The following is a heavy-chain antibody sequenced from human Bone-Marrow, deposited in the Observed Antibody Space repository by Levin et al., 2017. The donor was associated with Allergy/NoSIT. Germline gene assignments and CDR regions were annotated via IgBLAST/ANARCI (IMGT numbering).Heavy chain of an antibody. CDR2: VYGSGSS. V-gene: IGHV4-59*01. J-gene: IGHJ4*02. Sequence: ESLKISCTVSADSMSNYYWNWIRQSPGKGLEWLGHVYGSGSSSYNPSLSGRLTISLDTSKNQVSLRLTSVTAADTAVYYCARQTYDPFWGTSRWLHYFDNWGQGTHVTVST. D-gene: IGHD3-16*01. CDR3: ARQTYDPFWGTSRWLHYFDN. CDR1: ADSMSNYY.